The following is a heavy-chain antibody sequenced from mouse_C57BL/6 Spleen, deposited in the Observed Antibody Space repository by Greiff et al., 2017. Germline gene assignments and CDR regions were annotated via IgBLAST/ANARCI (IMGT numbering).Heavy chain of an antibody. CDR2: IYPGDGDT. CDR3: ARSYDYGGYFDV. D-gene: IGHD2-4*01. V-gene: IGHV1-80*01. Sequence: VKLLESGAELVKPGASVKISCKASGYAFSSYWMNWVKQRPGKGLEWIGQIYPGDGDTNYNGKFKGKATLTADKSSSTAYMQLSSLTSEDSAVYFCARSYDYGGYFDVWGTGTTVTVSS. J-gene: IGHJ1*03. CDR1: GYAFSSYW.